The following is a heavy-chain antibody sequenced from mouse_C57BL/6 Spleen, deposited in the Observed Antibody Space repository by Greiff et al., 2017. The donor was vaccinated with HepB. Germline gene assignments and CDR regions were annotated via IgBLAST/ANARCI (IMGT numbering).Heavy chain of an antibody. CDR1: GFTFSDAW. CDR3: TGGSSPIYYAMDY. V-gene: IGHV6-6*01. J-gene: IGHJ4*01. CDR2: IRNKANNHAT. Sequence: EVKLQESGGGLVQPGGSMKLSCAASGFTFSDAWMDWVRQSPEKGLEWVAEIRNKANNHATYYAESVKGRFTISRDDSKSNVYMQMNSLRAEDTGIYSCTGGSSPIYYAMDYWGQGTTVTVSS. D-gene: IGHD1-1*01.